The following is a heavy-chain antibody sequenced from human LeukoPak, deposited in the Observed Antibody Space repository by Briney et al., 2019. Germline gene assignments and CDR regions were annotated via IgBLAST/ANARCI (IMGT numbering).Heavy chain of an antibody. CDR1: GGSISSSNW. CDR3: ARITMVRGVIIKNPSYYFDY. D-gene: IGHD3-10*01. J-gene: IGHJ4*02. Sequence: SETLSLTCAVSGGSISSSNWWSWVRQPPGKGLEWIGEIYHSGSTNYNPSLKSRVTISVDKSKNQFSLKLSSVTAADTAVYYCARITMVRGVIIKNPSYYFDYWGQGTLVTVSS. V-gene: IGHV4-4*02. CDR2: IYHSGST.